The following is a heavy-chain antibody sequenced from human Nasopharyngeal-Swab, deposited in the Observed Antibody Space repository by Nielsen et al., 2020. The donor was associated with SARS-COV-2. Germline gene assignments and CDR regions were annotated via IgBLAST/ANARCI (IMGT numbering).Heavy chain of an antibody. CDR1: GFKFDDYA. V-gene: IGHV3-9*01. J-gene: IGHJ3*02. D-gene: IGHD6-19*01. CDR3: AKIGGSGWYVDAFDI. CDR2: ISWNSGDT. Sequence: SLKISCAASGFKFDDYAMHWVRQGPGQGLEWVSGISWNSGDTGYADSVKGRFTISRDNAKNSLYLQMNSLRAEDTALYYCAKIGGSGWYVDAFDIWGQGTMVTVSS.